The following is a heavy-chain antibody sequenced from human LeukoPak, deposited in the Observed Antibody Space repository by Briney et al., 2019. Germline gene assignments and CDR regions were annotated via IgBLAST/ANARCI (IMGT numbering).Heavy chain of an antibody. CDR3: AKDRLGSYCSGGSCKNWFDP. CDR1: GFTFSSYG. Sequence: EGSLRLSCAASGFTFSSYGMSWVRQAPGKGLEWVSAISGSGGSTYYADSVKGRFTISRDNSKNTLYLQMNSLRAEDTAVYYCAKDRLGSYCSGGSCKNWFDPWGQGTLVTVSS. CDR2: ISGSGGST. D-gene: IGHD2-15*01. J-gene: IGHJ5*02. V-gene: IGHV3-23*01.